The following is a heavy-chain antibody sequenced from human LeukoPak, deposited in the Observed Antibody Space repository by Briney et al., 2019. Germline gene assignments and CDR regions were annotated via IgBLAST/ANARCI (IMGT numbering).Heavy chain of an antibody. Sequence: SETLSLTCTVSGGSISSSSYYWTWIRQPAGKGLEWIGRTHTSGSTNYNPSLKSRVTMSVDTSKNQFSLKLTSVTAADTAVYYCARDTYYYGSGTYYFNYWGQGTLVTVSS. CDR2: THTSGST. J-gene: IGHJ4*02. V-gene: IGHV4-61*02. CDR3: ARDTYYYGSGTYYFNY. D-gene: IGHD3-10*01. CDR1: GGSISSSSYY.